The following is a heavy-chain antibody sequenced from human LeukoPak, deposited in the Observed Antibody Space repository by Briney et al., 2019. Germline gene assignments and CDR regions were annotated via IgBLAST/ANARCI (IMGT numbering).Heavy chain of an antibody. J-gene: IGHJ5*02. Sequence: SETLSLTCTVSGGSISSSSYYWGWIRQPPGKGLEWIGSIYYSGSTYYNPSLKSRVTISVDTSKNQFSLKLSSVTAADTAVYYCARVTTRWTERWFDPWGQGTLVTVSS. CDR1: GGSISSSSYY. V-gene: IGHV4-39*01. CDR3: ARVTTRWTERWFDP. CDR2: IYYSGST. D-gene: IGHD3-3*01.